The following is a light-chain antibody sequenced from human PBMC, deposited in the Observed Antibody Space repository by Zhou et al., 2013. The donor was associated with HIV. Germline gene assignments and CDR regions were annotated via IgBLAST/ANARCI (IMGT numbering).Light chain of an antibody. CDR3: QQRIKWPIT. J-gene: IGKJ5*01. V-gene: IGKV3-11*01. Sequence: EIMLTQSPGTLSLSPGERATLSCRASQSLSSYLAWYQQKPGQAPRLLIHDATNRATGIPARFSGSGSGTDFTLTISSLEPEDFAVYYCQQRIKWPITFGQGTRLEIK. CDR2: DAT. CDR1: QSLSSY.